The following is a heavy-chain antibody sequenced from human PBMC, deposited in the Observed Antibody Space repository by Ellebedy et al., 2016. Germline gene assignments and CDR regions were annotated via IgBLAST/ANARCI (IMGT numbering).Heavy chain of an antibody. Sequence: GESLKISCAASGFTFSSFAMTWVRLAPGKGLEWVSTIGSTGVSTFYADSVMGRFTISRDNSRDTLYLQMNSLRADDTAVYYCAKRTSGTEDYWGQGTLVTVSS. CDR2: IGSTGVST. V-gene: IGHV3-23*01. CDR3: AKRTSGTEDY. CDR1: GFTFSSFA. D-gene: IGHD2-2*01. J-gene: IGHJ4*02.